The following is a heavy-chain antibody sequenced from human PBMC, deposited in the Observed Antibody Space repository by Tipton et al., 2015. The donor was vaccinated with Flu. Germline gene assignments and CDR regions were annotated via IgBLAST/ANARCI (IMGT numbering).Heavy chain of an antibody. V-gene: IGHV3-9*03. CDR2: ISWNSGSI. Sequence: SLRLSCAASGFTVSSNYMSWVRQAPGKGLEWVSGISWNSGSIGYADSVKGRFTISRDNAKNSLYLQMNSLRAEDMALYYCAKGAYYDILTGYAAAFDIWGQGTMATVSS. D-gene: IGHD3-9*01. J-gene: IGHJ3*02. CDR1: GFTVSSNY. CDR3: AKGAYYDILTGYAAAFDI.